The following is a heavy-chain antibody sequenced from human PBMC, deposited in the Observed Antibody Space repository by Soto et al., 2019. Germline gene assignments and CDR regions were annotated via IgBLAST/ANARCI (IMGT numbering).Heavy chain of an antibody. J-gene: IGHJ4*02. Sequence: GESLKISCKGSGYSFTSYWIGWVRQMPGKGLEWMGSIYPGDSDTRYRPSFQGQVTISADKSISTAYLQWSSRKASDTAMYSCARTYSGSSYFDYWGQGTLVTVSS. CDR2: IYPGDSDT. V-gene: IGHV5-51*01. CDR3: ARTYSGSSYFDY. D-gene: IGHD1-26*01. CDR1: GYSFTSYW.